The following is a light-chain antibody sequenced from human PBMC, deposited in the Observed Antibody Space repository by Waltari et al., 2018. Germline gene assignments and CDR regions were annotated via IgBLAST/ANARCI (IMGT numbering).Light chain of an antibody. CDR2: GAS. CDR3: QQYNNWRT. CDR1: QSISRN. V-gene: IGKV3-15*01. Sequence: ILMTQSPATLSVSPGEGATLSCRASQSISRNLAWYQQKPGQAPRLLIYGASTRAAGVPARFSGSGSGTEFTLTISSLQSEDFAVDYCQQYNNWRTFGQGTKLEIK. J-gene: IGKJ2*01.